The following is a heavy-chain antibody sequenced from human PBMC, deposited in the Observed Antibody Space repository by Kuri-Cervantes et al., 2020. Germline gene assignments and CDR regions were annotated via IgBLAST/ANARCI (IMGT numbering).Heavy chain of an antibody. Sequence: GGSLRLSCAASGFTFSSYAMHWVRQAPGKGLEWVAVISYDGSNKYYADSVKGRFTISRDNSKNTLDLQMNSLRAEDTAMYYCVRRGDLGGRRGYDIWGQGTMVTVSS. D-gene: IGHD3-16*01. J-gene: IGHJ3*02. CDR2: ISYDGSNK. CDR3: VRRGDLGGRRGYDI. V-gene: IGHV3-30*07. CDR1: GFTFSSYA.